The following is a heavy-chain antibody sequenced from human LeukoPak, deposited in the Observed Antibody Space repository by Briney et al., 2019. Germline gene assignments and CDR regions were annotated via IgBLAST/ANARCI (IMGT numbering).Heavy chain of an antibody. V-gene: IGHV1-46*01. CDR3: ARVDSSGWSNFDY. CDR2: INPSGGRT. Sequence: ASVKVSCKASGYTFTNYYIHWVRQAPGQGLEWVGMINPSGGRTSYAQRFQGRVTVTTDTSTSTVYMQLSSLASEDTAVYYCARVDSSGWSNFDYWGQGTLVTVSS. J-gene: IGHJ4*02. D-gene: IGHD6-19*01. CDR1: GYTFTNYY.